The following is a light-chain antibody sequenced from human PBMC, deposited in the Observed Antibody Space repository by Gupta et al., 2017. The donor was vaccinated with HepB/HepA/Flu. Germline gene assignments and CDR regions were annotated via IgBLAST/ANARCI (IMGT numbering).Light chain of an antibody. V-gene: IGKV6-21*01. CDR1: QSIGSG. CDR2: YAS. Sequence: EIVLTQSPYFQSVTPKEKVTITCRASQSIGSGLHWYQQKPEQSPKLLIKYASQDASGVPSRFRGSGSGTDFTLTIKSREAEDVATYYCQQASSLPWTFGQGTKVEIK. J-gene: IGKJ1*01. CDR3: QQASSLPWT.